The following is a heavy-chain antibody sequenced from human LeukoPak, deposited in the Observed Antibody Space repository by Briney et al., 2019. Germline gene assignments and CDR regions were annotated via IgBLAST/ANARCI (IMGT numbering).Heavy chain of an antibody. Sequence: GGSLRLSCAASGFSFSDSWMNWVRQAPGKGLEWVSAISGSGGSTYYADSVKGRFTISRDNSKNTLYLQMNSLRAEDTAVYYCAKDREYSSGWYPWGQGTLVTVSS. CDR2: ISGSGGST. D-gene: IGHD6-19*01. CDR3: AKDREYSSGWYP. J-gene: IGHJ5*02. CDR1: GFSFSDSW. V-gene: IGHV3-23*01.